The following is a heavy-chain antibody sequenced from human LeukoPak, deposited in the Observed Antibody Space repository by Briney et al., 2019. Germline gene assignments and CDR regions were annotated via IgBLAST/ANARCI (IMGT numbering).Heavy chain of an antibody. V-gene: IGHV3-30*18. CDR2: ISYDGSNK. Sequence: PGGSLRLSCAASGFTFSSYGMHWVRQAPGKGLEWVAVISYDGSNKYYADSVKGRFTISRDNSKNTLYLQMNSLRAKDTAVYYCAKGLWFGELRLDYWGQGTLVTVSS. CDR1: GFTFSSYG. J-gene: IGHJ4*02. CDR3: AKGLWFGELRLDY. D-gene: IGHD3-10*01.